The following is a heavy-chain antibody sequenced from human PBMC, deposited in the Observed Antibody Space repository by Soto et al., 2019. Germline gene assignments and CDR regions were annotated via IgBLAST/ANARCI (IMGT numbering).Heavy chain of an antibody. V-gene: IGHV3-74*01. D-gene: IGHD6-19*01. CDR3: ARRTSYSSGRTVNWYFDL. J-gene: IGHJ2*01. CDR2: INSDGSST. CDR1: GFTFSSYW. Sequence: EVQPVESGGGLVQPGGSLRLSCAASGFTFSSYWMHWVRQAPGKGLVWVSRINSDGSSTDYADSVKGRFTISRDNAKNTLYLQMNSLRAEDTAVYYCARRTSYSSGRTVNWYFDLWGRGTLVTVSS.